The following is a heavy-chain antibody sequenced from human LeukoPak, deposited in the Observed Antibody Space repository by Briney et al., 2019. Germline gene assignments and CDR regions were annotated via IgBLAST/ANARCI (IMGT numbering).Heavy chain of an antibody. Sequence: SETLSLTCTVSGGSISSYYWSWIRQPAGKGLEWIGRIYTSGSTNYNPSLKSRVTISVDTSKNQFSLKLSSVTAADTAVYYCARIAVAGGSSLYYFDYWGQGTLVTVSS. V-gene: IGHV4-4*07. J-gene: IGHJ4*02. CDR3: ARIAVAGGSSLYYFDY. CDR1: GGSISSYY. CDR2: IYTSGST. D-gene: IGHD6-19*01.